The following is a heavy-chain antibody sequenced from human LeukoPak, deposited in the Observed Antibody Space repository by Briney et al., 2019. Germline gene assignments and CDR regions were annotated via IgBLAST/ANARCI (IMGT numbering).Heavy chain of an antibody. Sequence: ASVKVSCMASGYTFTGYYMHWVRQAPGQGPEWMGWINGNSGGTKYAQKFEGRVTMTSDTSTSTVQMDLGTLRSDDTAVYYCARENIEQWPAFDYWGQGTPVTVSS. J-gene: IGHJ4*02. CDR2: INGNSGGT. D-gene: IGHD1/OR15-1a*01. CDR3: ARENIEQWPAFDY. V-gene: IGHV1-2*02. CDR1: GYTFTGYY.